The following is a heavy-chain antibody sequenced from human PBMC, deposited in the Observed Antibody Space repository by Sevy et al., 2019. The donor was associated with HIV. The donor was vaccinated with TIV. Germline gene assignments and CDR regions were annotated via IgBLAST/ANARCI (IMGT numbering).Heavy chain of an antibody. J-gene: IGHJ6*02. D-gene: IGHD1-26*01. CDR2: ISHYGINE. V-gene: IGHV3-30*18. CDR3: ANAYSGSYSHSYLYALDV. CDR1: GFSFSYYG. Sequence: GGSLRLSCIGSGFSFSYYGIHWVRQSPGKGLDWVALISHYGINEYYADSLKGRFTISGDNSKNTVYLEMNSLRNEDTAIYFCANAYSGSYSHSYLYALDVWGQGTTVTVSS.